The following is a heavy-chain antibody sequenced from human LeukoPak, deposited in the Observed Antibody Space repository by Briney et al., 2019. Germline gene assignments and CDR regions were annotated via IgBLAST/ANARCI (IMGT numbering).Heavy chain of an antibody. J-gene: IGHJ4*02. CDR2: ISSSSSYI. V-gene: IGHV3-21*01. CDR3: TSLLQVDY. Sequence: GGSLRLSCSASGFTFSSYSMNCVRQAPGKRLEWVSYISSSSSYIYYADSVKGRFTISRVNAKNSLYLQMNCLRAEDTAVYYCTSLLQVDYWGQGTLVTVSS. CDR1: GFTFSSYS. D-gene: IGHD3-10*01.